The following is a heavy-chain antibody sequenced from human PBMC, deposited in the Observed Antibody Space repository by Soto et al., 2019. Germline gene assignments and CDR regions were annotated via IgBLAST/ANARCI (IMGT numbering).Heavy chain of an antibody. CDR1: GYTFTGYY. J-gene: IGHJ6*03. CDR3: ARDLARKRGYSGSHYYYYMDV. V-gene: IGHV1-2*04. CDR2: INPNSGGT. D-gene: IGHD5-12*01. Sequence: ASVKVSCKASGYTFTGYYMHWVRQAPGQGLEWMGWINPNSGGTNYAQKFQGWVTMTRDTSISTAYMELSRLRSDDTAVYYCARDLARKRGYSGSHYYYYMDVWGKGTTVTVSS.